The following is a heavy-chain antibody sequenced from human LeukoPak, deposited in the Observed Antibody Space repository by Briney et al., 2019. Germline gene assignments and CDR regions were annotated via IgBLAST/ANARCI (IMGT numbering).Heavy chain of an antibody. CDR2: IKQDGSEK. D-gene: IGHD3-16*02. J-gene: IGHJ6*03. CDR3: AREITTYDYVWGSYRNYYYYMDV. V-gene: IGHV3-7*01. CDR1: GFTFSSYW. Sequence: GGSLRLSCAASGFTFSSYWMSWVRQAPGKGLEGVANIKQDGSEKYYVDSVKGRFTISRDNAKNSLYLQMNSLRAEDTAVYYCAREITTYDYVWGSYRNYYYYMDVWGKGTTVTVSS.